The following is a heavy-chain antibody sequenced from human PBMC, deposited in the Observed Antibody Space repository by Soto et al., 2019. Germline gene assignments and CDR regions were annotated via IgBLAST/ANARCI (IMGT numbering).Heavy chain of an antibody. CDR3: AREDDAGDRDYYGLDV. J-gene: IGHJ6*02. CDR2: IHYSGSI. D-gene: IGHD2-21*02. Sequence: PSETLSLTCTVSGGSISYEYYHWTWIRQSPGKGLEWIGYIHYSGSIIYNPSFKSRVTISVDTSKNQFSLQLSSVTAADTAVYFCAREDDAGDRDYYGLDVWGQGTTVTVSS. V-gene: IGHV4-30-4*08. CDR1: GGSISYEYYH.